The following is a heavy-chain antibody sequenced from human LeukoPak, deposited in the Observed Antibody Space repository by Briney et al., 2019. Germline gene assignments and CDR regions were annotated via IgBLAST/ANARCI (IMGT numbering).Heavy chain of an antibody. CDR1: GFTFSDAW. Sequence: GGSLRLSCVASGFTFSDAWMSWVRQAAGKGLEWVGRIKSKIDGGTIGYGAAVKGRFTISRDDSRNTLYLQMNSLKTEDTAVNYCTTRRQDGCWGQGTLVTVS. J-gene: IGHJ4*02. CDR2: IKSKIDGGTI. D-gene: IGHD6-25*01. V-gene: IGHV3-15*01. CDR3: TTRRQDGC.